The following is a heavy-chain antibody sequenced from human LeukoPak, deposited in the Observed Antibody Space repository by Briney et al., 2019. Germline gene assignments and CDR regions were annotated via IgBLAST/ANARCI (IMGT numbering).Heavy chain of an antibody. CDR1: GDSVSSNSAA. CDR3: ARDPQQWLGSTYYYYYSMDV. D-gene: IGHD6-19*01. Sequence: SQTLSLTCAISGDSVSSNSAAWNWIRQSPSRGLEWLGRTYYRSRWYNDYAVSVKSRITINPDTSKNQFSLQLNSVTPEDTAVYYCARDPQQWLGSTYYYYYSMDVWGQGTTVTVSS. CDR2: TYYRSRWYN. J-gene: IGHJ6*02. V-gene: IGHV6-1*01.